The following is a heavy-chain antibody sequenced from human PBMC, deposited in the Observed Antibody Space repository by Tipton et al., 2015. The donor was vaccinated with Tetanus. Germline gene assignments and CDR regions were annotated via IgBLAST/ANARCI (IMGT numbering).Heavy chain of an antibody. Sequence: TLSLTCAVTGGSISGPNWWSWVRQIPGKGLEWIGEVVVGDSNYNPSLKSRVTISLDKSKNEISLRLRSVTAAATALYFCARHMAEHDTRYVDLWGQGTKVTVSS. CDR2: VVVGDS. D-gene: IGHD3-16*01. J-gene: IGHJ3*01. CDR3: ARHMAEHDTRYVDL. CDR1: GGSISGPNW. V-gene: IGHV4-4*01.